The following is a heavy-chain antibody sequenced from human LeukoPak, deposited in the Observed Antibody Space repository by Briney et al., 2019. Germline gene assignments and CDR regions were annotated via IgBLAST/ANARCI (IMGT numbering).Heavy chain of an antibody. V-gene: IGHV4-4*07. J-gene: IGHJ4*02. CDR2: IYTSGST. CDR1: GGSISSYY. Sequence: SETLSLTCTVSGGSISSYYWSWIRQPAGKGLEWIGRIYTSGSTNYNPSLKSRVTMSVDTSKNQFSLKLSSVTAADTAVYYCARAYEKCSSTSCSINFDYWGQGTLVTVSS. D-gene: IGHD2-2*01. CDR3: ARAYEKCSSTSCSINFDY.